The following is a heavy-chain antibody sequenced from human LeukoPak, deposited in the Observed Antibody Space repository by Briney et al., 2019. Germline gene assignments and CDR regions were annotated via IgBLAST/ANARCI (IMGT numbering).Heavy chain of an antibody. CDR1: GFTFSSYA. Sequence: GRSLRLSCAASGFTFSSYAMHWARQAPGKGLEWVAVISYDGSNKYYADSVKGRFTISRDNSKNTLYLQMNSLRAEDTAVYYCARALRDYYDSSGYYPDYWGQGTLVTVSS. V-gene: IGHV3-30-3*01. CDR3: ARALRDYYDSSGYYPDY. D-gene: IGHD3-22*01. J-gene: IGHJ4*02. CDR2: ISYDGSNK.